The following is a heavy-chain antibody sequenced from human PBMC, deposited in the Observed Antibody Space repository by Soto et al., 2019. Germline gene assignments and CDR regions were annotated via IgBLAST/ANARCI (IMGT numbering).Heavy chain of an antibody. CDR3: ARDMGIVATYYFYGMDD. Sequence: ASVKVSCKASGYTVTGYYMHWVRQAPGQGLEWMGWINPNSGGTNYAQKFQGWVTMTRDTSISTAYMELSRLRSDDTAVYYCARDMGIVATYYFYGMDDWGKGPTVTVSS. D-gene: IGHD5-12*01. CDR1: GYTVTGYY. J-gene: IGHJ6*04. CDR2: INPNSGGT. V-gene: IGHV1-2*04.